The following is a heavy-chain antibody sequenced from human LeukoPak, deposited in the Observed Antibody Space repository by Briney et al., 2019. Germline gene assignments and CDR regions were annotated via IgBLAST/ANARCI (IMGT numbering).Heavy chain of an antibody. J-gene: IGHJ4*02. V-gene: IGHV4-59*01. Sequence: SETLSLTCTVSGGSISSYYWSWIRQPPGKGLEWIGYIYYSGSTNYNPSLKSRVTISVDTSKNQFSLKLSSVTAADTAVYYCARDTGIYSGSYRYFGYWGQGTLVTVSS. CDR3: ARDTGIYSGSYRYFGY. CDR1: GGSISSYY. D-gene: IGHD1-26*01. CDR2: IYYSGST.